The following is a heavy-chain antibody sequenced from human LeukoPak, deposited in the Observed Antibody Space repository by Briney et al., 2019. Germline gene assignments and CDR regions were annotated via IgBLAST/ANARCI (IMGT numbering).Heavy chain of an antibody. CDR3: AKDGKGASVGYYYDSSGDI. CDR1: GFTFSSYG. CDR2: ISYDGSNK. J-gene: IGHJ3*02. D-gene: IGHD3-22*01. Sequence: GGSLRLSCAASGFTFSSYGMHWVRQAPGKGPEWVAVISYDGSNKYYADSVKGRFTISRDNSKNTLYLQMNSLRAEDTAVYYCAKDGKGASVGYYYDSSGDIWGQGTMVTVSS. V-gene: IGHV3-30*18.